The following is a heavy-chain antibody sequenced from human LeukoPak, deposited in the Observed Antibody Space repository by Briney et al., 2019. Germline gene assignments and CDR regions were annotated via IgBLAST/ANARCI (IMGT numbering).Heavy chain of an antibody. D-gene: IGHD6-6*01. CDR3: AGTSGYYYYYYMDV. CDR2: IIPNSGST. CDR1: GYTFTDYY. J-gene: IGHJ6*03. V-gene: IGHV1-2*02. Sequence: ASVTVSFKSSGYTFTDYYMHWVRPPPAKGLEGMAWIIPNSGSTNYAQKFQGRVTMTRDTSISTAYMELSRLRFADTAVYYCAGTSGYYYYYYMDVWGKGTTVTVSS.